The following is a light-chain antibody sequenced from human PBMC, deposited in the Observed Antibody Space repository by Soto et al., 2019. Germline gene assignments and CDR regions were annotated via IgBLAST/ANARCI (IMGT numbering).Light chain of an antibody. CDR1: QSVSSN. V-gene: IGKV3-15*01. CDR3: QQYNNWLLYT. CDR2: GAS. J-gene: IGKJ2*01. Sequence: EIVMTQSPATLSVSPGERATLSCRASQSVSSNLAWYQQKPGQAPRLLIYGASTRATGIPARFSGSGSGTEFTLTISRLQSEDFAVYYCQQYNNWLLYTFGQGTKLEIK.